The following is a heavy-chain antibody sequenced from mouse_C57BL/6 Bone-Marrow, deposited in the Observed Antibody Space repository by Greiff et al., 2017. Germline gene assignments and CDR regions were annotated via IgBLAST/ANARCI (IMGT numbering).Heavy chain of an antibody. D-gene: IGHD2-10*02. J-gene: IGHJ2*01. CDR1: GYTFTNYW. V-gene: IGHV1-63*01. CDR2: IYPGGGYT. CDR3: ARERYISYGNYYYFDY. Sequence: QVQLQQSGAELVRPGTSVKMSCKASGYTFTNYWIGWAKQRPGHGLEWIGDIYPGGGYTNYNEKFKGKATLTADKSSSTAYMQFSSLTSEDSAIYYCARERYISYGNYYYFDYWGQGTTLTVSS.